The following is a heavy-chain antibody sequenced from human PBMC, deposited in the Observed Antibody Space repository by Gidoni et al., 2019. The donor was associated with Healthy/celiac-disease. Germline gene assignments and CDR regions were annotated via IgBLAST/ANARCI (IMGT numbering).Heavy chain of an antibody. CDR3: AIGGPFQQLNEYDWFDP. J-gene: IGHJ5*02. CDR2: INPNSGGT. D-gene: IGHD6-13*01. Sequence: QVQLVQSGAEVKKPGASVKVSCKASVSTFTGYYMHWVRQAPGQGLEWMGWINPNSGGTNDAQKFQGRVTMTRDTSISTAYMELSRLRSDDTAVYYCAIGGPFQQLNEYDWFDPWGQGTLVTVSS. V-gene: IGHV1-2*02. CDR1: VSTFTGYY.